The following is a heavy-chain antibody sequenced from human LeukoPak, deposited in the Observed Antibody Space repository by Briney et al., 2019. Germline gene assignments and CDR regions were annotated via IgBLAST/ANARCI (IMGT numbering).Heavy chain of an antibody. V-gene: IGHV3-30*03. J-gene: IGHJ4*02. Sequence: GGSLRLSCAASGFTFISYDMHWVRQAPGKGLEWVAIISYDGNEKYYADSVKGRFTISRDNSKNTLYLQMNSLIAEDTAVYYCTRGDGSFDNWGQGTLVIVSS. CDR2: ISYDGNEK. CDR1: GFTFISYD. CDR3: TRGDGSFDN. D-gene: IGHD3-10*01.